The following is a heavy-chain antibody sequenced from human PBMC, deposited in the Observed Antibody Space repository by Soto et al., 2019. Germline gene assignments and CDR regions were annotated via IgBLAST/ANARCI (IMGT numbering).Heavy chain of an antibody. CDR3: ARWDYGVSARFDF. J-gene: IGHJ4*02. V-gene: IGHV1-8*01. D-gene: IGHD4-17*01. CDR1: GYTFTSHD. Sequence: QVQLVQSGAEVKKPGASVKVSCKASGYTFTSHDINWVRQATGQGLEGMGCMNPNSGKTGYAQKFQGRGTMTRNTSISTAYMELSSLRSEDTAVYYCARWDYGVSARFDFWGQGTLVTVSS. CDR2: MNPNSGKT.